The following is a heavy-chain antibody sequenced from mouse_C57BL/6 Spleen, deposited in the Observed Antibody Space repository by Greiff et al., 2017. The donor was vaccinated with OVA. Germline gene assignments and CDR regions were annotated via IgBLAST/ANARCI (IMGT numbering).Heavy chain of an antibody. J-gene: IGHJ1*03. Sequence: EVQLQQSGAELVRPGASVKLSCTASGFTIKDYYMHWVKQRPEQGLEWIGRIDPEDGGTAYAPKFQGKATMTADTSSNTAYMQLRSLTSEDTAVYYCTTNGNYGYFDVWGTGTTVTVSA. CDR2: IDPEDGGT. D-gene: IGHD2-1*01. V-gene: IGHV14-1*01. CDR3: TTNGNYGYFDV. CDR1: GFTIKDYY.